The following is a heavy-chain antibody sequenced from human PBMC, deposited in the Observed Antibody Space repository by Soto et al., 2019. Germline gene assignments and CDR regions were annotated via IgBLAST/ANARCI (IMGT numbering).Heavy chain of an antibody. CDR1: GYTFTSYG. Sequence: ASVKVSCKASGYTFTSYGISWVRQAPGQGLEWMGWISAYNGNTNYAQKLQGRVTMTTDTSTSTAYMELSSLRSEDTAVYYCASENPTYYYDSSGYRSYGMDVWGQGTTVTVSS. D-gene: IGHD3-22*01. CDR2: ISAYNGNT. CDR3: ASENPTYYYDSSGYRSYGMDV. J-gene: IGHJ6*02. V-gene: IGHV1-18*01.